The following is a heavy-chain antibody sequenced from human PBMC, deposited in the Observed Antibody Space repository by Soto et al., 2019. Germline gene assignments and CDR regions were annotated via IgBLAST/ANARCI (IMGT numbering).Heavy chain of an antibody. J-gene: IGHJ5*02. V-gene: IGHV4-39*01. CDR3: GRHSHMLNNWFDP. CDR1: GASVSSTSYY. Sequence: PSETLSLTCSVSGASVSSTSYYWGWIRQPPGMGLQWIGSLHYSGSIDYSPSLKGRVSMSPDTSKNQVSLRLSSVTAADTAVYYCGRHSHMLNNWFDPWGQGTLVTVSS. CDR2: LHYSGSI. D-gene: IGHD3-10*02.